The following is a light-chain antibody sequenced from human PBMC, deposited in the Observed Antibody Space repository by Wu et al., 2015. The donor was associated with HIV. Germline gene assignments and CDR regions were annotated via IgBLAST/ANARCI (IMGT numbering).Light chain of an antibody. J-gene: IGKJ5*01. CDR3: QQRSFRPT. V-gene: IGKV3-11*01. Sequence: IVLTQSPTTLSVSPGERATLSCRASQSVDSYLAWYQHKAGQAPKLLIFDTSSRASDIPDRFSGSGSGTDFNLTISSLEPDDFAVYFCQQRSFRPTFGQGTRLEI. CDR1: QSVDSY. CDR2: DTS.